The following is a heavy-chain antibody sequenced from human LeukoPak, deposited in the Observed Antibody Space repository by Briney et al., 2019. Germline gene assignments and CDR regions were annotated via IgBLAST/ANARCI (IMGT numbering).Heavy chain of an antibody. CDR1: GVSISAYY. D-gene: IGHD4-17*01. J-gene: IGHJ4*02. CDR3: ARDPTTVTTIFDS. V-gene: IGHV4-4*07. CDR2: IYPGESIYASENT. Sequence: SETLSLTCSVSGVSISAYYWSWIRQPAGQGLEWIGRIYPGESIYASENTNYNPTLKSRVSMSGDTSKNQVSLKLRSVTAADTAVYYCARDPTTVTTIFDSWGQGTLVTVSS.